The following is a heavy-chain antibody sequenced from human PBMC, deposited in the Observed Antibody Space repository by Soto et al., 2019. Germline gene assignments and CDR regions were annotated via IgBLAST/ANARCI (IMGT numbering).Heavy chain of an antibody. CDR2: ISSSGSTI. J-gene: IGHJ4*02. Sequence: GGSLRLSCAASGFTFSSYEMNWVRQAPGKGLEWVSYISSSGSTIYYADSVKGRFTISRDNAKNSLYLQMNSLRAEDTAVYYCAREGSGVGSSSYYFDYWGQGTLVTVSS. V-gene: IGHV3-48*03. D-gene: IGHD6-6*01. CDR1: GFTFSSYE. CDR3: AREGSGVGSSSYYFDY.